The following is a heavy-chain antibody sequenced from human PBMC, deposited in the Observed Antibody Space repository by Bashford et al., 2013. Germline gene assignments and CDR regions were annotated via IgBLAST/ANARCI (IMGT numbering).Heavy chain of an antibody. CDR3: ARRRMFQVVLVSAVGADSGYDAFDY. CDR2: ISSSSSYI. D-gene: IGHD5-12*01. J-gene: IGHJ4*02. Sequence: GGSLRLSCAASGFTFSTYSMNWVRQAPGKGLEWVSSISSSSSYIYYADSMKGRFTISRDNAKNSLHLQMNSLTAADTAVYYCARRRMFQVVLVSAVGADSGYDAFDYWGQGTLVTVSS. V-gene: IGHV3-21*01. CDR1: GFTFSTYS.